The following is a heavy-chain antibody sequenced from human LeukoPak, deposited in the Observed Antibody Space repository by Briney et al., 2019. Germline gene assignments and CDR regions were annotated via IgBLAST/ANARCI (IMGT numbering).Heavy chain of an antibody. CDR1: GGSISRYY. J-gene: IGHJ6*03. D-gene: IGHD4-23*01. V-gene: IGHV4-4*07. CDR3: ARLPDPYGGDSKYYYYMDV. Sequence: PSETLSLTCTVSGGSISRYYWTWIRQPAGKGLEWIGRMHTSGSVNYNPSLKSRVTMSADTSKNPFSLNLNTVTAADTAVYYCARLPDPYGGDSKYYYYMDVWGKGTTVTVFS. CDR2: MHTSGSV.